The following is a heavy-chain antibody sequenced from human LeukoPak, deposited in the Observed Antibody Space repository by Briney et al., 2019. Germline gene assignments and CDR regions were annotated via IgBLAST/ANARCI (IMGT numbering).Heavy chain of an antibody. Sequence: ASVKVSCKASGYIFTSYGISWVRQAPGQGLEWMGWISAYNGNRNYARNLQGRVTMTTDTSTSTAYMELRSLRSDDTAVYYCARRDSSGYYYLNYWGQGTLVTVSS. J-gene: IGHJ4*02. V-gene: IGHV1-18*01. CDR2: ISAYNGNR. D-gene: IGHD3-22*01. CDR3: ARRDSSGYYYLNY. CDR1: GYIFTSYG.